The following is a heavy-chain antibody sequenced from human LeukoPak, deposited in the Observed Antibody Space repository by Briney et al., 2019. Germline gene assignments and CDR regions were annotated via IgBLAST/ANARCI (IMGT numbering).Heavy chain of an antibody. CDR2: ISGSGGST. J-gene: IGHJ4*02. CDR3: ARVDELDCSSTSCYGEFDY. Sequence: GGSLRLSCAASGFTFSSYAMSWVRQAPGKGLEWVSAISGSGGSTYYADSVKGRFTISRDNSKNTLYLQMNSLRAEDTAVYYCARVDELDCSSTSCYGEFDYWGQGTLVTVSS. V-gene: IGHV3-23*01. CDR1: GFTFSSYA. D-gene: IGHD2-2*01.